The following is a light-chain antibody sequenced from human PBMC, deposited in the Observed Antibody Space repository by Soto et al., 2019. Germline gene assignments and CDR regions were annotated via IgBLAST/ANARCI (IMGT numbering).Light chain of an antibody. Sequence: EVVMRQSPATLSVSPGEGATLSCRASQGIGDTLAWYQHKPGQAPRLLIYGASSRATGIPDRFSGSGSGTDFTLTISRLEPEDFALYYCQQHDILPITFGQGTRLEIK. V-gene: IGKV3-20*01. CDR3: QQHDILPIT. J-gene: IGKJ5*01. CDR1: QGIGDT. CDR2: GAS.